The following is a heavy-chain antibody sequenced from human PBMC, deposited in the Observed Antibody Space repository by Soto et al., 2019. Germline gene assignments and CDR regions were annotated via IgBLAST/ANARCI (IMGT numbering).Heavy chain of an antibody. CDR2: IKQDGSEK. V-gene: IGHV3-7*03. J-gene: IGHJ4*02. CDR3: ARPPAGTATTPTVSY. CDR1: GFTFSNYW. Sequence: GGSLRLSCAASGFTFSNYWMNWVRQAPGKGLEWVANIKQDGSEKYYVDSVKGRFTISRDNAKNSLYLQMNSLRTEDTAVYYCARPPAGTATTPTVSYWGQGVLVTVSS. D-gene: IGHD1-7*01.